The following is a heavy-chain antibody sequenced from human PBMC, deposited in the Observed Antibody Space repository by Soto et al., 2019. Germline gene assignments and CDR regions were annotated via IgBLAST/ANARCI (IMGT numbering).Heavy chain of an antibody. D-gene: IGHD1-20*01. CDR3: ARVRLGSRQGITGTYFDY. Sequence: PGGSLRLSCAASGFTFSDYYMSWIRQAPGKGLEWVSYISSSSIYTNYADSVKGRFTISRDNAKNSLYLQMNSLRAEDTALYYCARVRLGSRQGITGTYFDYWGQGTLVTVSS. CDR1: GFTFSDYY. CDR2: ISSSSIYT. J-gene: IGHJ4*02. V-gene: IGHV3-11*06.